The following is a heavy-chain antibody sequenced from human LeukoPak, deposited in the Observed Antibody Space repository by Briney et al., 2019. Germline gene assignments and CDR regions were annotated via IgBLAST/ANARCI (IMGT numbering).Heavy chain of an antibody. CDR2: ISYDGSNK. D-gene: IGHD2-2*01. CDR1: GFTFSSYA. V-gene: IGHV3-30-3*01. J-gene: IGHJ6*02. CDR3: ARDLPSGSSYGMDV. Sequence: PGGSLRLSCAASGFTFSSYAMHWVRQAPGKGLEWVAVISYDGSNKYYADSVKGRFTISRDNSKNTLYLQMNSLRAEDTAVYYCARDLPSGSSYGMDVWGQGTTVTVSS.